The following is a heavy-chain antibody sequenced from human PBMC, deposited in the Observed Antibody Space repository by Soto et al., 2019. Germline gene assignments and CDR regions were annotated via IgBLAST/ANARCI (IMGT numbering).Heavy chain of an antibody. V-gene: IGHV4-59*01. CDR3: ARGRGKDYDFYYGMDV. Sequence: SETLSLTCTVSGGSISSYYWSWIRQPPGKGLEWIGYIYYSGSTNYNPSLKSRVTISVDTSKNQFSLKLSSVTAADTAVYYCARGRGKDYDFYYGMDVWGQGTTVTVSS. CDR1: GGSISSYY. J-gene: IGHJ6*02. CDR2: IYYSGST. D-gene: IGHD3-3*01.